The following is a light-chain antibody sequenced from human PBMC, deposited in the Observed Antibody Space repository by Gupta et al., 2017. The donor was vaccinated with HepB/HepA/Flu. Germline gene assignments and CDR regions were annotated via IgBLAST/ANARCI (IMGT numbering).Light chain of an antibody. CDR1: QSVSSY. CDR3: QQRSNWPRSLT. J-gene: IGKJ4*01. CDR2: DAS. V-gene: IGKV3-11*01. Sequence: EIVLTQSPPTLSLSPGERATLSCRASQSVSSYLAWYQQKPGQAPRLLIYDASNRATGIPTRFSGSGSGTDFTLTISSREPEDFAVYYCQQRSNWPRSLTFGGGTKVEIK.